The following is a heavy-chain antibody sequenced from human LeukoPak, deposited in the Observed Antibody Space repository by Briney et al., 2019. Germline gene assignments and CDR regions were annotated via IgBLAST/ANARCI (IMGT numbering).Heavy chain of an antibody. CDR2: ISGSGGST. J-gene: IGHJ4*02. CDR1: GFSLSNYA. D-gene: IGHD6-19*01. V-gene: IGHV3-23*01. Sequence: GGSLRLSCAASGFSLSNYAMTWVRQAPGKGLEWVSGISGSGGSTYYADSGKGRFTISRDNSKNTLYLQMNSLRAEDTAVYYCARGYSSGWWGYYFDYWGQGTLVTVSS. CDR3: ARGYSSGWWGYYFDY.